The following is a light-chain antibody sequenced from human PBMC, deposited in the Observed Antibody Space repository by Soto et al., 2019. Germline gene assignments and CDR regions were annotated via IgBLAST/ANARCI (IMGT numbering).Light chain of an antibody. Sequence: QSGRTQPRSAPGSPGQSVTISCTVTNNDIGVYDFVSWYQHHPGKAPRLIIYEVVQRPSGVPDRFSCSKSGNTASLTVSGLQAADEADYFCKSYAGSNHYLFGSGTRFT. CDR2: EVV. CDR3: KSYAGSNHYL. CDR1: NNDIGVYDF. J-gene: IGLJ1*01. V-gene: IGLV2-8*01.